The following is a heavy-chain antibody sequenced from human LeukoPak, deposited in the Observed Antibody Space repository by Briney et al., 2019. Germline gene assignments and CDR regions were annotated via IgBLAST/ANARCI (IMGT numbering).Heavy chain of an antibody. D-gene: IGHD4-23*01. V-gene: IGHV4-38-2*01. CDR1: GYSISSGFD. Sequence: SETLSLPCAVSGYSISSGFDWGWLGQPRGKGLEWIGCIYHGGNTYYNRSLKNRVTMSVDTSKNQFSLKLRSMTAAETAVYYCGTNKLGGGNSPIDYWGQGILVTLSS. J-gene: IGHJ4*02. CDR2: IYHGGNT. CDR3: GTNKLGGGNSPIDY.